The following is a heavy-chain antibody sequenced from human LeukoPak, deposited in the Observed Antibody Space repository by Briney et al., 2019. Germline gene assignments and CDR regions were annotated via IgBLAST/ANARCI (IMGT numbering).Heavy chain of an antibody. CDR3: AKDMQPPFA. CDR2: ISGSGGST. CDR1: GFTFSSSA. D-gene: IGHD2-2*01. Sequence: GGSLRLSCAASGFTFSSSAMSWVRQAPGKGLKWVSVISGSGGSTYYADSVKGRFTISRDNSKNTLYLQMSSLRAEDTAIYYCAKDMQPPFAWGQGTLVTVSS. J-gene: IGHJ5*02. V-gene: IGHV3-23*01.